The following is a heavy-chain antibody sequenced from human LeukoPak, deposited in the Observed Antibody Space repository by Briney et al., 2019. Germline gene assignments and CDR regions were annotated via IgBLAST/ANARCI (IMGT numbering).Heavy chain of an antibody. D-gene: IGHD6-19*01. J-gene: IGHJ4*02. Sequence: GRSLRLSCAASGFTFSSYAMHWVRQAPGKGLEWVAVISYDGSNKYYADSVKGRFTISRDNSKNTLYLQMNSLRAEDTAVYYCAKDSPVSGWSFDYWGQGTLVTVSS. CDR2: ISYDGSNK. V-gene: IGHV3-30*04. CDR1: GFTFSSYA. CDR3: AKDSPVSGWSFDY.